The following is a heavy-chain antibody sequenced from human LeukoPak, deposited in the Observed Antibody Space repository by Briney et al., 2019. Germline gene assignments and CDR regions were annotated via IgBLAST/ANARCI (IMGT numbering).Heavy chain of an antibody. V-gene: IGHV4-4*07. CDR1: SGSISGYY. J-gene: IGHJ4*02. CDR2: ISATGIT. Sequence: SETLSLTCDVSSGSISGYYWTWIRQPPGKGLEWIWRISATGITYYNPSLESRVTISLDTSNNQFSLKVTSVTAADTAVYYCARGKEMTRISGYYSFDYWGQGTLLSASS. D-gene: IGHD5-24*01. CDR3: ARGKEMTRISGYYSFDY.